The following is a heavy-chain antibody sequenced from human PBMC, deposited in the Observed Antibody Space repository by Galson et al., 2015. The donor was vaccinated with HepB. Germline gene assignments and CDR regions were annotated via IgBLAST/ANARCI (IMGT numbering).Heavy chain of an antibody. V-gene: IGHV1-2*02. D-gene: IGHD2-2*01. CDR3: ARVVPERSHFDY. J-gene: IGHJ4*02. Sequence: SVKVSCKASGYTFTGYYMHWVRQAPGQGLEGMGWINPNSGGTNYAQKFQGRVTMTRDTSISTAYMELSRLRSDDTAVYYCARVVPERSHFDYWGQGTLVTVSS. CDR2: INPNSGGT. CDR1: GYTFTGYY.